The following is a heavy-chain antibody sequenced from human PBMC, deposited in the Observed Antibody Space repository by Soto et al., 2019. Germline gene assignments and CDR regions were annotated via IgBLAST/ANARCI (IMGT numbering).Heavy chain of an antibody. CDR1: GGTFSSYT. V-gene: IGHV1-69*02. D-gene: IGHD3-22*01. CDR2: IIPILGIA. J-gene: IGHJ4*02. Sequence: QVQLVQSGAEVKKPGSSVKVSCKASGGTFSSYTISWVRQAPGQGLEWMGRIIPILGIANYAQKFQGRVTITADKSTRTAYMALSSLRSEDTAVYYCSGYYYDSSGYYGTDYWGQGTLVTVSS. CDR3: SGYYYDSSGYYGTDY.